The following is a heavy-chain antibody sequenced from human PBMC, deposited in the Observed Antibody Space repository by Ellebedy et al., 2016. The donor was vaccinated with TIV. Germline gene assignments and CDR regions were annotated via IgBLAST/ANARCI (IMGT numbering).Heavy chain of an antibody. D-gene: IGHD5-12*01. CDR2: IIPIFGTA. CDR1: GGTFSSYA. V-gene: IGHV1-69*13. J-gene: IGHJ6*02. Sequence: SVKVSXKASGGTFSSYAISWVRQAPGQGLEWMGGIIPIFGTANYAQKFQGRVTITADESTSTAYMELSSLRSEDTAVYYCARNSYGGYVVYYYYGMDVWGQGTTVTVSS. CDR3: ARNSYGGYVVYYYYGMDV.